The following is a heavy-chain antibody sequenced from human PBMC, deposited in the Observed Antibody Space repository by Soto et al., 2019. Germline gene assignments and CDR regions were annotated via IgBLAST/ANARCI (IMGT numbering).Heavy chain of an antibody. J-gene: IGHJ6*02. V-gene: IGHV3-64D*06. D-gene: IGHD6-19*01. CDR3: VKGRAKHCSGRTCGLWMDL. CDR2: IHTGGETT. Sequence: VGSLRLSCSASGFTFKSHAMHWVRQAPGKGLEYVSSIHTGGETTFYADAVKGRFIVSRDNSNNTLDLQMTSLKYEDSGVYYCVKGRAKHCSGRTCGLWMDLWGQGTTVTVSS. CDR1: GFTFKSHA.